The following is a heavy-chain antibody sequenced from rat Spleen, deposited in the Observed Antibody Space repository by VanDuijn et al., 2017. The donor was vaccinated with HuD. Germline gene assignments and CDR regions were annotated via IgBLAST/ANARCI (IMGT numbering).Heavy chain of an antibody. J-gene: IGHJ2*01. Sequence: QVQLKESGPGLVQPSQTLSLTCTVSGFSLISNSVHWVRQPPGKGLEWIAAISSGGSTYFNSVLKSRLSISRDTSKSQVFLKMNSLQTEDTAIYFCTRDPITTRDYFDYWGQGVMVTVSS. CDR2: ISSGGST. CDR3: TRDPITTRDYFDY. D-gene: IGHD1-1*01. V-gene: IGHV2-1*01. CDR1: GFSLISNS.